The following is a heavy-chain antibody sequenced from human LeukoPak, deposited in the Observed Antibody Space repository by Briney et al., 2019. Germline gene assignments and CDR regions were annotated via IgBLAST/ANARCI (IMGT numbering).Heavy chain of an antibody. J-gene: IGHJ4*02. CDR1: GFTFSDYY. D-gene: IGHD6-13*01. Sequence: PGGSLRLSCAASGFTFSDYYMSWIRQAPGKGLEWVSAISSSGGGTYCADSVKGRFTISRDNSRNTLYLQMNSLRVEDTAVYYCAKDRYSSSSAGVDYWGQGTLVTVSS. V-gene: IGHV3-23*01. CDR3: AKDRYSSSSAGVDY. CDR2: ISSSGGGT.